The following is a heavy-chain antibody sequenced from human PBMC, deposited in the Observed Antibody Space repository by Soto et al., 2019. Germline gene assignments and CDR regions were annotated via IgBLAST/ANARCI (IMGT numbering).Heavy chain of an antibody. J-gene: IGHJ4*02. D-gene: IGHD5-18*01. CDR3: ATSVNSAMAFDY. CDR2: INPNGGST. Sequence: QVQLVQSGAEVKKPGASVKVSCKASGYTFTHYYMHWVRQAPGQGLEWMGIINPNGGSTTYAQRFRAGFTITRHTSTSTVYLELSSLRSADSAVYYCATSVNSAMAFDYWGQGTLVTVSS. V-gene: IGHV1-46*01. CDR1: GYTFTHYY.